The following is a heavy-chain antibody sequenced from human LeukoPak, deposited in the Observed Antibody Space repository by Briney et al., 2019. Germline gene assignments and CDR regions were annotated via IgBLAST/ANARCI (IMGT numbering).Heavy chain of an antibody. Sequence: SETLSLTCAVYGGSFSGYYWSWIRQPPGKGLEWIGEINHSGSTNYNPSLKSRVTISVDTSRNQFSLKLSSVTAADTAVYYCARDRDDYDSGHFDSWGQGTLVTV. CDR2: INHSGST. V-gene: IGHV4-34*01. J-gene: IGHJ5*01. CDR3: ARDRDDYDSGHFDS. CDR1: GGSFSGYY. D-gene: IGHD4-17*01.